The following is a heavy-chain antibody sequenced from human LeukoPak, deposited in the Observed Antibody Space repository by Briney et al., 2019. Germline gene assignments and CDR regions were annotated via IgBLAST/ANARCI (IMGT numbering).Heavy chain of an antibody. Sequence: PSQTLSLTCAISGDSVSSNSVAWNWIRQTPSRGLEWLGRTYYRSKWYNDYAVSAKSRITINADTSKNQFSLQLNSVSPEDTAVYYCAREREHSFDYWGQGTLVTVSS. CDR2: TYYRSKWYN. CDR3: AREREHSFDY. D-gene: IGHD1-26*01. CDR1: GDSVSSNSVA. J-gene: IGHJ4*02. V-gene: IGHV6-1*01.